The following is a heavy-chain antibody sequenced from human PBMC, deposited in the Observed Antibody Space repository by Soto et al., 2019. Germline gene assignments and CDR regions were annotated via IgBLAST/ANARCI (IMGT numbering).Heavy chain of an antibody. J-gene: IGHJ4*02. CDR3: ASAVRGSYYDY. D-gene: IGHD1-26*01. Sequence: QVQLQESGPGLVKPSQTLSLTCTVSGGSISSGDYYWSWIRQPPGKGLEWIGYIYYSGSTYYNPSLKSRVTXSXXTSKNQFSLKLSSVTAADTAVYYCASAVRGSYYDYWGQGTLVTVSS. CDR2: IYYSGST. CDR1: GGSISSGDYY. V-gene: IGHV4-30-4*01.